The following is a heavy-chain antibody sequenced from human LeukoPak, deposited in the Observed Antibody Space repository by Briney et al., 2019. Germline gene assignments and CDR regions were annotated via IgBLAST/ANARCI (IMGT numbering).Heavy chain of an antibody. Sequence: GGSLRLSCVGSGFTFGDFYMNXXXXXPXXGLEXITFITSSGESXXXAXSVKGRFXVSRGNAKNSLYLQMNSLRAEDTAVYFCARDPEYSDKWGQGTLVSVSS. V-gene: IGHV3-11*01. CDR1: GFTFGDFY. CDR2: ITSSGESX. J-gene: IGHJ4*02. CDR3: ARDPEYSDK. D-gene: IGHD1-1*01.